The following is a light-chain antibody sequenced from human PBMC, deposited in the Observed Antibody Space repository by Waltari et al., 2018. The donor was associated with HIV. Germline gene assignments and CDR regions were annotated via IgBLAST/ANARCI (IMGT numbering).Light chain of an antibody. CDR2: DNN. J-gene: IGLJ3*02. CDR3: GTWDSRLSARV. V-gene: IGLV1-51*01. CDR1: SSNIGNNY. Sequence: QSVLTQPPSVSAAPGQKVTISCSGSSSNIGNNYVSWYQHLPGTAPKLLIYDNNKRPSGIPDRFSASKSGTSATLGITGLQTGDEADYYCGTWDSRLSARVFGGGTKLTVL.